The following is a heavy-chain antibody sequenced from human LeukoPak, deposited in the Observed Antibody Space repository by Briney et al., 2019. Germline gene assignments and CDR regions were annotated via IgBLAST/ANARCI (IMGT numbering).Heavy chain of an antibody. V-gene: IGHV4-34*01. CDR1: GGSFSGYY. Sequence: KPSETLSLTCAAHGGSFSGYYWTWIRQSPGKGMEWIGEVNSRGSANYNPSLTSRVTISVDTSKNQFSLRLTSVTAADAGVYYCARDAFCLNGVCHSGRYDYWGQGILVSVSS. D-gene: IGHD2-21*02. J-gene: IGHJ4*02. CDR3: ARDAFCLNGVCHSGRYDY. CDR2: VNSRGSA.